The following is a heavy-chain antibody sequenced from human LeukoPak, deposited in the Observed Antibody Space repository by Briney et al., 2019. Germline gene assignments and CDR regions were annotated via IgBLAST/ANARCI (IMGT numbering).Heavy chain of an antibody. CDR1: GASISSYY. CDR2: IYYSGST. V-gene: IGHV4-59*01. J-gene: IGHJ4*02. D-gene: IGHD2-15*01. CDR3: ARVDCSGGSCPFDY. Sequence: SETLSLTCTVSGASISSYYWSWIRQPPGKGLEWIGYIYYSGSTNYNPSLKSRVTISVDTSKNQFSLKLSSVTAADTAVYYCARVDCSGGSCPFDYWGQGTLVTVSS.